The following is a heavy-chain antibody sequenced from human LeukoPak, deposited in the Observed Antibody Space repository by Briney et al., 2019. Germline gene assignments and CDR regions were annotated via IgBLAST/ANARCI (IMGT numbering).Heavy chain of an antibody. CDR1: GDSVSSNSAA. CDR3: ASSGIAAAVGWFDP. CDR2: TYYRSKWYN. Sequence: SQTLSLTCAISGDSVSSNSAAWNWIRQSPSRGLEWLGRTYYRSKWYNDYAVSVKSRITINPDTSKNQFSLQLNSVRPEDSAVYYCASSGIAAAVGWFDPWGQGTLVTVSS. V-gene: IGHV6-1*01. J-gene: IGHJ5*02. D-gene: IGHD6-13*01.